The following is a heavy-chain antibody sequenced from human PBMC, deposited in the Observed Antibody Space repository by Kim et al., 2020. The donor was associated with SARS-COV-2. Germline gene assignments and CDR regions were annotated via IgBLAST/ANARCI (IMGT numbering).Heavy chain of an antibody. Sequence: GGSLRLSCAASGFTFSGSAMHWVRQASGKGLEWVGHIRSKANSYATAYAASVKGRFTISRDDSKNTAYLQMNSLKTEDTAVYYCTSHAMAYDILTGYAPWVYWGQGTLVTVSS. D-gene: IGHD3-9*01. CDR2: IRSKANSYAT. CDR3: TSHAMAYDILTGYAPWVY. V-gene: IGHV3-73*01. CDR1: GFTFSGSA. J-gene: IGHJ4*02.